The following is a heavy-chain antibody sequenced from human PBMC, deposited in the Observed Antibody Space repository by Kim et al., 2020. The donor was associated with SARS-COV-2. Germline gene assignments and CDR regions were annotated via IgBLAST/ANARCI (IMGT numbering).Heavy chain of an antibody. CDR1: GGSISSSSYY. V-gene: IGHV4-39*07. D-gene: IGHD3-22*01. Sequence: SETLSLTCTVSGGSISSSSYYWGWIRQPPGKGLEWIGSIYYSGSTYYNPSLKSRVTISVDTSKNQFSLKLSSVTAADTAVYYRARALRDYYDSSGYYSLDDPFDYWGQGTLVTVSS. J-gene: IGHJ4*02. CDR3: ARALRDYYDSSGYYSLDDPFDY. CDR2: IYYSGST.